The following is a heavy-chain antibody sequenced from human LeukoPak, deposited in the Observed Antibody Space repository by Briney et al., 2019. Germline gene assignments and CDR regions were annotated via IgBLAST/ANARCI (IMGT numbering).Heavy chain of an antibody. Sequence: PGRSLRLSCAASGFTFSSYAMHWVRQAPGKGLEWVAVISYDGSNKYYADSVKGRFTTSRDNSKNTLYLQMNSLRAEDTAVYYCASVEGGGQGTLVTVSS. CDR2: ISYDGSNK. V-gene: IGHV3-30-3*01. J-gene: IGHJ4*02. CDR3: ASVEG. CDR1: GFTFSSYA.